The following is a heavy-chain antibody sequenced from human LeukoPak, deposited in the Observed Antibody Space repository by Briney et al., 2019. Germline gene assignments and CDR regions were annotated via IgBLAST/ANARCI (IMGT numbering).Heavy chain of an antibody. CDR2: ISSSCSTI. CDR3: ARDLGYCSSTSCLGAFDI. CDR1: GLTFSSYE. J-gene: IGHJ3*02. V-gene: IGHV3-48*03. D-gene: IGHD2-2*03. Sequence: GGSLRLSCAASGLTFSSYEMNWVRQAPGKGLEWGSYISSSCSTIYYAHSVKGRFTISRDNAKNSLYLQMNSLRAEDTAVYYCARDLGYCSSTSCLGAFDIWGQGTMVTVSS.